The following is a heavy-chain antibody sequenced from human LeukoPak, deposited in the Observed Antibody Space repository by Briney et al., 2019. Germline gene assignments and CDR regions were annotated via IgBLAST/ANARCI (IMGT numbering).Heavy chain of an antibody. CDR2: INQDGSEK. V-gene: IGHV3-7*01. CDR1: GFTVSSNY. CDR3: APHCSSTSCPDY. D-gene: IGHD2-2*01. Sequence: GGSLRLSCAASGFTVSSNYMSWVRQAPGKGLEWVANINQDGSEKYYVDSVKGRFTMSRGNAKNSLYLQMNSLRAEDTAVYYCAPHCSSTSCPDYWGQGTLVTVSS. J-gene: IGHJ4*02.